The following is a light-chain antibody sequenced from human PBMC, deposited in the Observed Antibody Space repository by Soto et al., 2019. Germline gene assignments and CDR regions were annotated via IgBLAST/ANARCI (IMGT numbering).Light chain of an antibody. V-gene: IGKV3-20*01. CDR2: AAS. Sequence: EIVLTQSPGTLSLSPGERATLSCRASQSVRNNYLAWYQQRPGQAPRLLTYAASSRATGIPDRFSGSGSGTDFTLTISRLEPEDFAVYYCQQYGSSPRTFGQGTKVDIK. CDR3: QQYGSSPRT. J-gene: IGKJ1*01. CDR1: QSVRNNY.